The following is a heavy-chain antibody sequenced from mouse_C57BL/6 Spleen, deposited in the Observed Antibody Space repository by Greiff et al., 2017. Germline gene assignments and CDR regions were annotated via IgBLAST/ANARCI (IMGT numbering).Heavy chain of an antibody. V-gene: IGHV5-9-1*02. Sequence: EVKLVESGEGLVKPGGSLKLSCAASGFTFSSYAMSWVRQTPEKRLEWVAYISSGGDYIYYADTVKGRFTISRDNARNTLYLQMSSLKSEDTAMYYWTSDDYDYAMDYWGQGTSVTVSS. CDR3: TSDDYDYAMDY. D-gene: IGHD2-4*01. CDR1: GFTFSSYA. J-gene: IGHJ4*01. CDR2: ISSGGDYI.